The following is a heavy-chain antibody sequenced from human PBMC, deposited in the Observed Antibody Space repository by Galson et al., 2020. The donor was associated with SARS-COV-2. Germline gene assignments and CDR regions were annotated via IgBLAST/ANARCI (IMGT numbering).Heavy chain of an antibody. V-gene: IGHV3-33*01. D-gene: IGHD6-13*01. J-gene: IGHJ4*02. CDR1: GFTFRSYG. CDR3: AREAEVTSAGNSLDY. Sequence: GGSLRLSCAASGFTFRSYGMHWVRQAPGKGLEWMVVIWYDASKIYYADSVRGRFTISKDNSKNTLYLQMNSLRAEDTAVYYCAREAEVTSAGNSLDYWGRGTLVTVSS. CDR2: IWYDASKI.